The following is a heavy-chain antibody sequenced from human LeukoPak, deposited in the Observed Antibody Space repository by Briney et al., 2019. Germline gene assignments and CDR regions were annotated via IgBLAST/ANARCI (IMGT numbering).Heavy chain of an antibody. J-gene: IGHJ5*02. CDR2: IYYSGST. CDR1: GGSISSYY. V-gene: IGHV4-59*08. Sequence: SETLSLTCTVSGGSISSYYWSWIRQPPGKGLEWIGYIYYSGSTNYNPSLKSRVTISVDTSKNQFSLKLSSVTAADTAVYYCARLSPGSYDFWSGYFYNWFDPWGQGTLVTVSS. D-gene: IGHD3-3*01. CDR3: ARLSPGSYDFWSGYFYNWFDP.